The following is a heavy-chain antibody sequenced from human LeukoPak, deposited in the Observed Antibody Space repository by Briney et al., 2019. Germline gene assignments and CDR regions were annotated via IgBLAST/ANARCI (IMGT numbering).Heavy chain of an antibody. CDR3: ARDLGSSWYLGSGY. Sequence: PGRSLRLSCAASGFTFDDYAMHWVRQAPGKGLEWVSGISWNSGSIGYADSVKGRFTISRDNAKNSLYLQMNSLRAEDTSVYYCARDLGSSWYLGSGYWGQGTLVTVSS. CDR2: ISWNSGSI. J-gene: IGHJ4*02. D-gene: IGHD6-13*01. CDR1: GFTFDDYA. V-gene: IGHV3-9*01.